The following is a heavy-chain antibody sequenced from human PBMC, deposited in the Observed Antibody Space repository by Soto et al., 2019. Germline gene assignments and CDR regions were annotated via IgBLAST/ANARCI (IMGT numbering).Heavy chain of an antibody. CDR1: GGTFSSYA. J-gene: IGHJ4*02. CDR2: IIPIFGTA. Sequence: QVQLVQSGAEVKKPGSSVKVSCKASGGTFSSYAISWVRQAPGQGLEWMGGIIPIFGTANYAQKFQGRVTITADQSMSTAYIELSSMRTEDTDVYYCARDLAEAGIHWGQGTLVTVSS. D-gene: IGHD6-13*01. V-gene: IGHV1-69*01. CDR3: ARDLAEAGIH.